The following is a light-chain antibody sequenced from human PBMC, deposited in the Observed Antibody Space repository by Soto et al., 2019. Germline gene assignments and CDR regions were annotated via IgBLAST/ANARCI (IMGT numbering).Light chain of an antibody. CDR1: QSVSSSY. V-gene: IGKV3-20*01. CDR2: GAS. Sequence: EIVLTQSPGTLSLSPGEIATLSFRASQSVSSSYLAWYQQKPGQAPRLLIYGASSRATGIPDRFSGSGSGTDFTLTISRLEPEDFAVYYCQQYGSSPTWTFGQGTKVDIK. J-gene: IGKJ1*01. CDR3: QQYGSSPTWT.